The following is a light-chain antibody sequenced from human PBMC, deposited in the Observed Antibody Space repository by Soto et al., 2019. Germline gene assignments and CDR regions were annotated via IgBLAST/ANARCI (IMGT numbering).Light chain of an antibody. V-gene: IGKV3-20*01. CDR2: GAS. CDR1: QSVSNNY. CDR3: QQYGSPGT. Sequence: EIVLTQSPGTLSLSPGERATLSCRASQSVSNNYLDWYQQRSGQAPRLIIYGASNRATGIPDRFSGSWSGTDFTLTSSRLEHEEFAVYYWQQYGSPGTFGQGTKVEIK. J-gene: IGKJ1*01.